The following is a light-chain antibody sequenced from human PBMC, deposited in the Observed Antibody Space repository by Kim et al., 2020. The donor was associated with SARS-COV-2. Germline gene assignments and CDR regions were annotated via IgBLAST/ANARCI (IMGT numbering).Light chain of an antibody. CDR3: QAWDSSTAV. CDR1: KLGAKY. J-gene: IGLJ3*02. Sequence: SVSTGNTASITCYGTKLGAKYCYWYQQKPGQSPVLVIYRHTTRPSGISQRFSGSSSGNTATLTISPAQTMDEADYYCQAWDSSTAVFGGGTQLTVL. CDR2: RHT. V-gene: IGLV3-1*01.